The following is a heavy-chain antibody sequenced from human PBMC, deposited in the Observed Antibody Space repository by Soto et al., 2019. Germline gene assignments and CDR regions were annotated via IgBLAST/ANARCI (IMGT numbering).Heavy chain of an antibody. V-gene: IGHV4-4*07. J-gene: IGHJ4*02. CDR3: AREEHPTYYDFWSGYYDY. Sequence: SETLSLTCTVSGGSISSYYWSWIRQPAGKGLEWIGRIYTSGSTNYNPSLKSRVTMSVDTSKNQFSLKLSSVTAADTAVYYCAREEHPTYYDFWSGYYDYWGQGTRVTSPQ. CDR2: IYTSGST. D-gene: IGHD3-3*01. CDR1: GGSISSYY.